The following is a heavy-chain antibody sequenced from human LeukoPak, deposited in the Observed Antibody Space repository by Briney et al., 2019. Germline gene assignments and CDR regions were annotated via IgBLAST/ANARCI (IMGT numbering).Heavy chain of an antibody. J-gene: IGHJ2*01. CDR2: VYSNGMT. CDR3: TRRAYYDSSGYNPTAGYFDL. D-gene: IGHD3-22*01. Sequence: SETLSLTCSVPGGSMFSYYWNWIRQSPGKGLEWIGFVYSNGMTTYNPSLRSRGTISIATSRNQFSLRLTSVTAADTATYYCTRRAYYDSSGYNPTAGYFDLWGRGTLVTVSS. CDR1: GGSMFSYY. V-gene: IGHV4-4*08.